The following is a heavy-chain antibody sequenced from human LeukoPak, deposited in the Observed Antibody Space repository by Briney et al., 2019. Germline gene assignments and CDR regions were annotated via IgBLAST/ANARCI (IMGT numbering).Heavy chain of an antibody. CDR2: IYSSGST. CDR3: ARGSSGWYSIDY. Sequence: PPETLSLTCTVSGGSINNYYWSWIRQPAGKGLEWIGRIYSSGSTNHNPSLKSRVTMSVDTSKNQFSLKLSSVTAADTAVYYCARGSSGWYSIDYWGQGTLVTVSS. J-gene: IGHJ4*02. V-gene: IGHV4-4*07. D-gene: IGHD6-19*01. CDR1: GGSINNYY.